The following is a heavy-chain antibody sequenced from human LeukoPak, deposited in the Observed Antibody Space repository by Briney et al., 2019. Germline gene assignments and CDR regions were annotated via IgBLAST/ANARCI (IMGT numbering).Heavy chain of an antibody. CDR3: AGRGSTSWLSPAYFDY. V-gene: IGHV3-23*01. CDR2: ISGSSGAT. CDR1: GFAFSRND. J-gene: IGHJ4*02. Sequence: GGSLRLSCAASGFAFSRNDMFWVRQAPGKGLEWVSSISGSSGATYYADSVRGRFTISRDNSKNTLYLQMNSLRAEDTAVFYCAGRGSTSWLSPAYFDYWGQGTLVTVSS. D-gene: IGHD2-2*01.